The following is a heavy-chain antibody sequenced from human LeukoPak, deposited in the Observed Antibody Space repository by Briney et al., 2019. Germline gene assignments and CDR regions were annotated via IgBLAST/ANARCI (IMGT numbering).Heavy chain of an antibody. V-gene: IGHV1-69*05. CDR1: GGTFSSYA. CDR3: ARDGEVVITSSRPRYYYYYMDV. J-gene: IGHJ6*03. CDR2: IIPIFCTA. D-gene: IGHD3-22*01. Sequence: GASVKVSCKASGGTFSSYAISWVRQAPGQGLEWMGGIIPIFCTANYAQKFQGRVTITTDESTSTAYMELSSLRSEDTAVYYCARDGEVVITSSRPRYYYYYMDVWGKGTTVTVSS.